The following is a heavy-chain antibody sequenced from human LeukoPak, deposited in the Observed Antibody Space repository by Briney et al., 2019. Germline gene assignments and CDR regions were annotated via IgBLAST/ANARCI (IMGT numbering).Heavy chain of an antibody. Sequence: SETLSLTCTVSGGSISSYYWSWIRQPPGKGLEWIGYIYYSGTTNYNPSLKSRVTISVDTSKNQFSLMLSSVTAADTAVYYCARAWYDSSGYYYTFDYWGQGTLVTVSS. D-gene: IGHD3-22*01. CDR1: GGSISSYY. V-gene: IGHV4-59*01. CDR3: ARAWYDSSGYYYTFDY. J-gene: IGHJ4*02. CDR2: IYYSGTT.